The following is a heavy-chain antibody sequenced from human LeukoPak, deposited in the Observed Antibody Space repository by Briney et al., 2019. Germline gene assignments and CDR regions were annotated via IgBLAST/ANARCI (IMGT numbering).Heavy chain of an antibody. Sequence: ESGPTLVNPTETLTLTCTVSGFSLSNARMGVSWIRQPPGKALEWLAHIFSIYEKSYSTGLKSRLTISKDTSKSQVVLTMTNMDPVDTATYYCARIYTIFGVVIKIDYWGQGTLVTVSS. V-gene: IGHV2-26*01. CDR3: ARIYTIFGVVIKIDY. CDR1: GFSLSNARMG. J-gene: IGHJ4*02. CDR2: IFSIYEK. D-gene: IGHD3-3*01.